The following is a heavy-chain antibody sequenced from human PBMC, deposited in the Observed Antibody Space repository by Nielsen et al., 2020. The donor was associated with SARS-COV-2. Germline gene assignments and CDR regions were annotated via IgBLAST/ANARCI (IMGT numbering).Heavy chain of an antibody. CDR2: INHNSGGT. CDR3: ARTGIAVAGIDFDY. Sequence: ASVKVSCKASGYTFTGYYMHWVRQAPGQGLEWMGWINHNSGGTNYAQKFQGRVTMTRDTSISTAYMELSRLRSDDTAVYYCARTGIAVAGIDFDYWGQGTLVTVSS. J-gene: IGHJ4*02. V-gene: IGHV1-2*02. CDR1: GYTFTGYY. D-gene: IGHD6-19*01.